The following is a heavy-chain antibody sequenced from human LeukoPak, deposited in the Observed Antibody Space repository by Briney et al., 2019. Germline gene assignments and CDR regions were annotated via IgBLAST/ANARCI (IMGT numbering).Heavy chain of an antibody. V-gene: IGHV3-23*01. CDR3: AKDIGFTMTKYFQH. CDR1: GFTFSSYE. CDR2: ISGSGGST. J-gene: IGHJ1*01. D-gene: IGHD3-22*01. Sequence: PGGSLRLSCAASGFTFSSYEMNWVRQAPGKGLEWASAISGSGGSTYYADSVKGRFTISKDNSKNTLYLQMNSLRAEDTAVYYCAKDIGFTMTKYFQHWGQGTLVTVSS.